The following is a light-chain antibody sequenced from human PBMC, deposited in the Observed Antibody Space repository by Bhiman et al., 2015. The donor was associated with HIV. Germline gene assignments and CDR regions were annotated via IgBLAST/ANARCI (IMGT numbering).Light chain of an antibody. J-gene: IGLJ2*01. CDR1: GSDVGGYNH. CDR2: DVS. Sequence: QSVLTQPASVSGSPGQSITISCTGSGSDVGGYNHVSWYQQHPGKAPKLMIYDVSKRPSGVSNRFSGSKSGNTASLTISGLQAEDEADYYCCSYAGSSTLFGGGTKLTVL. V-gene: IGLV2-23*02. CDR3: CSYAGSSTL.